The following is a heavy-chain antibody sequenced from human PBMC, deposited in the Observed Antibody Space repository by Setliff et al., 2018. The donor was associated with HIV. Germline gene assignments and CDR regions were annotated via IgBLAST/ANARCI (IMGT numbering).Heavy chain of an antibody. D-gene: IGHD3-10*01. V-gene: IGHV4-39*01. Sequence: SETLSLTCTVSGGSISSGGPGYYWGWVRQPPGGGLEWIGSVYYSGSTYYNPSLRSRVTISVDTSKNQFSLRLNSVTAADTAVYYCVSGWATLLRGILTTGWFEPWGQGTLVTVSS. CDR3: VSGWATLLRGILTTGWFEP. CDR1: GGSISSGGPGYY. J-gene: IGHJ5*02. CDR2: VYYSGST.